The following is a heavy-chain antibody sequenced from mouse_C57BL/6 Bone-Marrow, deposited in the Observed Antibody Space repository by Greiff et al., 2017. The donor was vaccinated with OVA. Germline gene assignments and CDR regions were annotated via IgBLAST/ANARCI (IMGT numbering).Heavy chain of an antibody. CDR3: ARGAYYYEEDYCGY. D-gene: IGHD1-1*01. Sequence: QVQLQQPGAELVRPGSSVKLSCKASGYTFTSYWMHWVKQRPIQGLEWIGNIDPSDSETHYNQKFKDKATLTVDKSSSTAYMQLSSLTSEDSAVYYCARGAYYYEEDYCGYWGKGTTLTVSS. CDR2: IDPSDSET. V-gene: IGHV1-52*01. J-gene: IGHJ2*01. CDR1: GYTFTSYW.